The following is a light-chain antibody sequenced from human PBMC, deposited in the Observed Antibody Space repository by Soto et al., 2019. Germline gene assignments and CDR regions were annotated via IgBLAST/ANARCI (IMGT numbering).Light chain of an antibody. CDR3: AAWDDSLEVV. Sequence: QSVLTQPPSASGTPGRRVTIPRSGSSSNIGRTTVNWYQRLTGTAPNVLVYSNNQRHSGMPDRFSGSKRGTSASLAISRLQSADAADYYCAAWDDSLEVVFGGGTKVTVL. CDR1: SSNIGRTT. J-gene: IGLJ2*01. V-gene: IGLV1-44*01. CDR2: SNN.